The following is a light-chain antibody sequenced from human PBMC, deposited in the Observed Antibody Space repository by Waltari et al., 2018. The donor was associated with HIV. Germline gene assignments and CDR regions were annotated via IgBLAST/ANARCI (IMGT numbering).Light chain of an antibody. Sequence: QSALTQPASMSGSPGQSITISCTGSSLDIGLYDFVSRYKHLPNTAPQLIIYGVDRRPPGIPSRFSASKSGDVASLTISGLQAEDEADYYCTSHTLTRTLLFGGGTRLTVL. CDR2: GVD. J-gene: IGLJ3*02. CDR1: SLDIGLYDF. V-gene: IGLV2-14*01. CDR3: TSHTLTRTLL.